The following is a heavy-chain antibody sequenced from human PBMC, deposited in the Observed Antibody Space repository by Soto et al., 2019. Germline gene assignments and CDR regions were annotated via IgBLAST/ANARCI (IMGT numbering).Heavy chain of an antibody. CDR3: TKGAHLDY. V-gene: IGHV3-23*01. CDR2: IIGSDGST. J-gene: IGHJ4*02. Sequence: VQVLESGGGLVQPGGSLRLSCAASGFSFSTCDMSWVRQSPGKGLDWVSVIIGSDGSTYYAHSVKGRFTISRDNSKNTLYLQMSGLRVDDTAVYYCTKGAHLDYWGPGTLVTVSS. CDR1: GFSFSTCD.